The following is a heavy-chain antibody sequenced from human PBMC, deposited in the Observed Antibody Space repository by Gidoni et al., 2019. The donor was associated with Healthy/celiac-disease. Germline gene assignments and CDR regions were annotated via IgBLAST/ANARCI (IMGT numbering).Heavy chain of an antibody. CDR2: ISYDGSNK. J-gene: IGHJ2*01. CDR3: ARDYSSGSTGYWYFDL. D-gene: IGHD6-19*01. V-gene: IGHV3-30-3*01. CDR1: GFTFSSYA. Sequence: QVQLVESGGGVVQPGRSLRLSCAASGFTFSSYAMHWVRQAPGKGLEWVAVISYDGSNKYYADSVKGRFTISRDNSKNTLYLQMNSLRAEDTAVYYCARDYSSGSTGYWYFDLWGRGTLVTVSS.